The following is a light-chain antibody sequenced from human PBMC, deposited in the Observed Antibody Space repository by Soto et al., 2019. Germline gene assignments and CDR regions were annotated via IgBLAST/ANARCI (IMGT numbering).Light chain of an antibody. CDR2: RND. CDR1: NSRSGSNY. J-gene: IGLJ1*01. V-gene: IGLV1-47*01. Sequence: QSVLPQPPSASGTPGQRVTISCSTSNSRSGSNYVYWYQQLPGAAPKLLIYRNDQRPSGVPDRFSGSKSGTSASLAISGLRSEDEGEYFCAKWDDSLRVYVFGSGTKVTVL. CDR3: AKWDDSLRVYV.